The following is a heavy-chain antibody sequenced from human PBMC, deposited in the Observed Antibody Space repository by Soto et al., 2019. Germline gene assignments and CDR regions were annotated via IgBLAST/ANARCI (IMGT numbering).Heavy chain of an antibody. Sequence: LRLSCAAAGFTFSSYWMSWVRQAPGKGLEWVANIKQDGSEKYYVDSVKGRFTISRDNAKNSLYLQMNSLRAEDTAVYYCARAVGYYDSSGYYYGGAFDIWGQGTMVTVSS. CDR1: GFTFSSYW. CDR2: IKQDGSEK. D-gene: IGHD3-22*01. CDR3: ARAVGYYDSSGYYYGGAFDI. V-gene: IGHV3-7*01. J-gene: IGHJ3*02.